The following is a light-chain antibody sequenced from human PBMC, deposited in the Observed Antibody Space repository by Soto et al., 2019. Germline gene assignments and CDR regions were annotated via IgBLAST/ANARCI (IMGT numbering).Light chain of an antibody. CDR2: DAS. CDR1: QSVSSY. J-gene: IGKJ4*01. Sequence: EIVLTQSPATLSLSPGERATLSCRASQSVSSYLAWYQQKPGQAPRLLIYDASNRATGIPAGFSGSGSGTDFTLTISSLEPEDFAVYYCQQRSNWPSTFGGGTKVDIK. V-gene: IGKV3-11*01. CDR3: QQRSNWPST.